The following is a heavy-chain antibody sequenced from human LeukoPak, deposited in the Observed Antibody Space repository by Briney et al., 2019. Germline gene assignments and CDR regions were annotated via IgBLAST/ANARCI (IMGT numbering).Heavy chain of an antibody. V-gene: IGHV3-30*18. CDR3: AKSDTIYAGTPLDY. CDR1: GFTFSSYG. D-gene: IGHD6-13*01. CDR2: ISYDGSNK. Sequence: PGRSLRLSCAASGFTFSSYGMHWVRQAPGKGLEWVAVISYDGSNKYYADSVKGRFTISRDNSKNTLYLQMNSLRAEDTAVYYCAKSDTIYAGTPLDYWGQGTLVTVSS. J-gene: IGHJ4*02.